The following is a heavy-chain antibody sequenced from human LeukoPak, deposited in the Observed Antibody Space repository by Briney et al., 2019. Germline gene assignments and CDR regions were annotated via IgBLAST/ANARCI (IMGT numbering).Heavy chain of an antibody. CDR2: IYSGGNT. D-gene: IGHD5-12*01. Sequence: GGSLRLSCAASGLTFSSNYMSWVRQAPGKGLEWVSVIYSGGNTYYADSVKGRFTISRDNSKNTLYLQMNSLRAEDTAIYYCAKDRRLPWDYFDSWGQGTLVTVSS. CDR1: GLTFSSNY. CDR3: AKDRRLPWDYFDS. J-gene: IGHJ4*02. V-gene: IGHV3-53*01.